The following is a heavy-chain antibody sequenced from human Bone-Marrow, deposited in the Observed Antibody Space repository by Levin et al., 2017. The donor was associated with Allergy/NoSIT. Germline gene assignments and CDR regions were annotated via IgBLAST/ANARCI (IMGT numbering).Heavy chain of an antibody. CDR1: GGSFSGYY. D-gene: IGHD2-2*01. Sequence: SETLSLTCAVYGGSFSGYYWSWIRQPPGKGLEWIGEINHSGSTNYNPSLKSRVTISVDTSKNQFSLKLSSVTAADTAVYYCARGEDRGGIVVVPAAHSTGWFDPWGQGTLVTVSS. CDR3: ARGEDRGGIVVVPAAHSTGWFDP. V-gene: IGHV4-34*01. J-gene: IGHJ5*02. CDR2: INHSGST.